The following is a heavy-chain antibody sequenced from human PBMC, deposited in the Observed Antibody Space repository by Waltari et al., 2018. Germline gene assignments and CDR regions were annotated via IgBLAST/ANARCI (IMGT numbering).Heavy chain of an antibody. CDR2: IYTSGST. J-gene: IGHJ3*02. CDR3: AARDLEMATINGAFDI. D-gene: IGHD5-12*01. V-gene: IGHV4-61*02. CDR1: GGSISSGSYY. Sequence: QVQLQESGPGLVKPSQTLSLTCTVSGGSISSGSYYWSWIRQPAGKGLEWIGRIYTSGSTNYNPTLKSRVTISVDTSKNQFALKLSSVTAADTAVYYCAARDLEMATINGAFDIWGQGTMVTVSS.